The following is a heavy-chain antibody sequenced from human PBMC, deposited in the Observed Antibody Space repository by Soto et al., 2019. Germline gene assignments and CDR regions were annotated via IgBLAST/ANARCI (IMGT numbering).Heavy chain of an antibody. D-gene: IGHD3-3*01. J-gene: IGHJ6*02. Sequence: ASVKVACKASGYTLTSYGISCVRQAPGQGLEWMGWISAYNGNTNYAQKLQGRVTMTTDTSTSTAYMELRSLRSDDTAVYYCARRGLTWYYDFWSGSSPGYYGMDVWGQGTTVTVSS. CDR1: GYTLTSYG. V-gene: IGHV1-18*01. CDR3: ARRGLTWYYDFWSGSSPGYYGMDV. CDR2: ISAYNGNT.